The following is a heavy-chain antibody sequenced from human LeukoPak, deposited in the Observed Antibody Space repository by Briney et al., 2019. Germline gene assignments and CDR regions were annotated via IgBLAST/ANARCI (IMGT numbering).Heavy chain of an antibody. Sequence: KPSETLSLTCAVYGGSFSNYYWSWIRQPPGKGLEWIGEIYHSGSTNYNPSLKSRVTISVDKSKNQFSLKLSSVTAADTAVYYCATTSEYYYGMDVWGQGTTVTVSS. CDR1: GGSFSNYY. CDR3: ATTSEYYYGMDV. V-gene: IGHV4-34*01. D-gene: IGHD2/OR15-2a*01. CDR2: IYHSGST. J-gene: IGHJ6*02.